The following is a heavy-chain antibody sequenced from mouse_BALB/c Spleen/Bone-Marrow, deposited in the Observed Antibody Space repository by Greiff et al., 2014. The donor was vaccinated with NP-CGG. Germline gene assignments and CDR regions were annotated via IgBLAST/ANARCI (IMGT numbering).Heavy chain of an antibody. Sequence: VQLQQSGAELVKPGASVKLSCTASGFNIKDIDMHWVKQRPEQGMEWIGRIDPENDNTKYDQKFKGKATITADTSSNTVYLQLSSLTFEYTAVYFCAITPSAMAYWGQGTSVTVSS. CDR1: GFNIKDID. J-gene: IGHJ4*01. CDR2: IDPENDNT. D-gene: IGHD2-4*01. CDR3: AITPSAMAY. V-gene: IGHV14-3*02.